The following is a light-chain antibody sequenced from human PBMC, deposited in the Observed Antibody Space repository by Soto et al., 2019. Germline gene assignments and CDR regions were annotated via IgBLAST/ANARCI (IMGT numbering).Light chain of an antibody. CDR1: QSIGRY. V-gene: IGKV1-39*01. Sequence: DIQMTQSPSSLSASVGDRVTITCRASQSIGRYLNWYQQKPGKAPKLLIYGVSSLQSGVPSRFSGSGSGTEFTLTITSLQPEDSATYYCQQSHNTPRTFGQGTKVEIK. J-gene: IGKJ2*01. CDR2: GVS. CDR3: QQSHNTPRT.